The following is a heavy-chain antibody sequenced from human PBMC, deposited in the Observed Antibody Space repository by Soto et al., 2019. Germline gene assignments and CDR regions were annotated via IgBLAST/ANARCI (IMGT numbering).Heavy chain of an antibody. Sequence: XAALKISCKGCGYSFTSYWIGWVRQMPGKGLEWMGIIYPGDSDTRYSPSFQGQVTISADKSISTAYLQWSSLKASDTAMYYCERSGSGSYVDYWGQGTLVTASS. CDR2: IYPGDSDT. D-gene: IGHD1-26*01. CDR3: ERSGSGSYVDY. J-gene: IGHJ4*02. V-gene: IGHV5-51*01. CDR1: GYSFTSYW.